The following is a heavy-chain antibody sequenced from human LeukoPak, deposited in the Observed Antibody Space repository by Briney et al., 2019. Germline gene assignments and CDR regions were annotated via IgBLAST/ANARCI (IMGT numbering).Heavy chain of an antibody. J-gene: IGHJ3*02. CDR3: ASVKRVYCGGDCYHNAFDI. Sequence: SETLSLTCTVSGGSISSYYWSWIRQPPGKGLEWIGYIYYRGSTNYNPSLKSRVTISVDTSKNQFSLKLSSVTAADTAVYYCASVKRVYCGGDCYHNAFDIWGQGTMVTVSS. V-gene: IGHV4-59*01. CDR1: GGSISSYY. D-gene: IGHD2-21*01. CDR2: IYYRGST.